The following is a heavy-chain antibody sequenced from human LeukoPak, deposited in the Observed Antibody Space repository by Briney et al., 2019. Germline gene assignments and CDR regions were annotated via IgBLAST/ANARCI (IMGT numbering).Heavy chain of an antibody. D-gene: IGHD5-18*01. J-gene: IGHJ4*02. V-gene: IGHV1-8*03. CDR2: MNPNSGNT. CDR1: GYTFTSYD. Sequence: GASVKVSCKAFGYTFTSYDINWVRQALGQGLEWMGWMNPNSGNTGYAQKFQGRVTITRNTSISTAYMELSSLRSEDTAVYYCARGYSYGPLDYWGQGTLVTVSS. CDR3: ARGYSYGPLDY.